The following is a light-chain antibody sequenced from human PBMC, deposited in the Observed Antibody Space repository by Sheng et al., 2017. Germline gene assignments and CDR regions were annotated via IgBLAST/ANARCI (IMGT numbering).Light chain of an antibody. CDR2: DAS. CDR3: QQYDSLPIT. V-gene: IGKV1-33*01. CDR1: QDITNY. J-gene: IGKJ5*01. Sequence: DIQMTQSPSSLSASVGDRVTITCQASQDITNYLNWYQQRPGNAPNLLISDASTLETGVPSRFRGSGSGTDFTFTITSLQPEDIATYYCQQYDSLPITFGQGTRLDIK.